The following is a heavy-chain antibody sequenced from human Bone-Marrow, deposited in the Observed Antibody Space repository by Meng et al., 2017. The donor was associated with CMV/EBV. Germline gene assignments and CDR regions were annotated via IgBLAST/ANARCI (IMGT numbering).Heavy chain of an antibody. CDR2: IKEDGSEK. J-gene: IGHJ5*02. D-gene: IGHD3-22*01. Sequence: GGSLRLSCSASGFTFSTYWMNWVRQAPGKGLEWVASIKEDGSEKYYVDSVKGRFTISRDNAKNSLYLQMNSLRAEDTAVYYCARDLDSYDSSAYYETWGQGTLVTVSS. V-gene: IGHV3-7*01. CDR1: GFTFSTYW. CDR3: ARDLDSYDSSAYYET.